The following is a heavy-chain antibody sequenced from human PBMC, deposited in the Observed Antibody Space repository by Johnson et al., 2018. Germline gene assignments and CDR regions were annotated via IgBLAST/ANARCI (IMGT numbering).Heavy chain of an antibody. CDR1: GFTFSSYG. D-gene: IGHD7-27*01. CDR2: IRYDGRDT. Sequence: VQLVQAGGGVVEPGRSIRLSCAPSGFTFSSYGMHWVRQAPGKGLEWVAGIRYDGRDTDHADSVKGRFTISRDNSKNLLYLQMNSLRGENTAVYYCARETGERTYDIWGQGTTVTVSS. V-gene: IGHV3-33*01. CDR3: ARETGERTYDI. J-gene: IGHJ3*02.